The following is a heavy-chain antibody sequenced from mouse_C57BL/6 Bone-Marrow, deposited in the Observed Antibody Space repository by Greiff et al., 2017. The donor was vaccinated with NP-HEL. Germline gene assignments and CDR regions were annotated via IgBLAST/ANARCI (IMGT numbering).Heavy chain of an antibody. CDR2: INPSTGGT. Sequence: VQLQQSGPELVKPGASVKISCKASGYSFTGYYMNWVKQSPEKSLEWIGEINPSTGGTTYNQKFKAKATLTVDKSSSTAYMQLKSLTSEDSAVDYCATRQLRPVDYWGQGTTLTVSS. V-gene: IGHV1-42*01. D-gene: IGHD3-2*02. CDR1: GYSFTGYY. J-gene: IGHJ2*01. CDR3: ATRQLRPVDY.